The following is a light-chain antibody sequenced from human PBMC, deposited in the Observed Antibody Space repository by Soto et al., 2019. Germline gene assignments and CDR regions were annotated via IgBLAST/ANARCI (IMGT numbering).Light chain of an antibody. CDR1: GPNTGSKY. V-gene: IGLV1-47*01. CDR2: RNN. CDR3: AAWDANVGGPA. J-gene: IGLJ2*01. Sequence: QSVLTQQPPRLGTPGQRVPTLCFGSGPNTGSKYVYWYRQLPGTAPKPLTYRNNQRPSGVPDRFSGSKSGTSASLAISGLRSEDEADYYCAAWDANVGGPAFGGGTKLTVL.